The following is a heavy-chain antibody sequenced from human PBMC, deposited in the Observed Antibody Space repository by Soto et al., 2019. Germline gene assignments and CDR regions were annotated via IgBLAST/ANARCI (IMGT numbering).Heavy chain of an antibody. D-gene: IGHD3-22*01. J-gene: IGHJ6*02. V-gene: IGHV3-21*01. CDR2: ISSSSSYI. Sequence: EVQLVESGGGLVKPGGSLRLSCAASGFTFSSYSMNWVRQAPGKGLEWVSSISSSSSYIYYADSVKGRFTISRDNANNSLSLQMNSLRAEDTDVYYCARDPVYDDSSVEEDVWGQGTTVTVSS. CDR1: GFTFSSYS. CDR3: ARDPVYDDSSVEEDV.